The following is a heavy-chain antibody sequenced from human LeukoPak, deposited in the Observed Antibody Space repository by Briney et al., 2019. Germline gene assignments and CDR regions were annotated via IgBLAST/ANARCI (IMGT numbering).Heavy chain of an antibody. D-gene: IGHD3-3*01. CDR1: GFTFSSYA. J-gene: IGHJ6*02. V-gene: IGHV3-30-3*01. CDR3: ARDMYDFWSGCPGFYYYYGMDV. Sequence: GGSLRLSCAASGFTFSSYAMHWVRQAPGKGLEWVAVISYDGSNKYYADSVKGRFTISRDNSKNTLYLQMNSLRAEDTAVYYCARDMYDFWSGCPGFYYYYGMDVWGQGTTVTVSS. CDR2: ISYDGSNK.